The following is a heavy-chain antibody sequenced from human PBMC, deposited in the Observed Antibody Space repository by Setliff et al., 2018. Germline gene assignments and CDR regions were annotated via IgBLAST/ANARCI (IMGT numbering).Heavy chain of an antibody. V-gene: IGHV4-39*07. CDR1: GGSISSSSYY. Sequence: KSSETLSLTCTVSGGSISSSSYYWGWIRQPPGKGLEWIGIIYYSGSTYYNPSLKSRVTISVDTSKNQFSLKLSSVTAADTAVYYCARQQQLVIGSTAYYYYGMDVWGQGTTVTVSS. CDR2: IYYSGST. J-gene: IGHJ6*02. CDR3: ARQQQLVIGSTAYYYYGMDV. D-gene: IGHD6-13*01.